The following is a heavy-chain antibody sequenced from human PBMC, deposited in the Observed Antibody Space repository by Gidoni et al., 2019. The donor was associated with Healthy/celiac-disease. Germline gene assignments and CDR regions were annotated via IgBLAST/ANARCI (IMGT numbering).Heavy chain of an antibody. V-gene: IGHV3-48*02. CDR2: ISSSSSTI. CDR3: AREGGGYDYDGYYFDY. J-gene: IGHJ4*02. CDR1: GFTFRSYS. D-gene: IGHD5-12*01. Sequence: EVQLVESGGGLVQPGGSLSLSCAASGFTFRSYSMNWVRQAPGKGLEWVSYISSSSSTIYYADSVKGRFTISRDNAKNSLYLQMNSLRDEDTAVYYCAREGGGYDYDGYYFDYWGQGTLVTVSS.